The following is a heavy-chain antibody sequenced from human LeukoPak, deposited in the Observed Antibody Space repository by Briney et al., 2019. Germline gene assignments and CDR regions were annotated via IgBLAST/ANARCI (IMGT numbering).Heavy chain of an antibody. D-gene: IGHD6-13*01. Sequence: SEALSLTCAVYGGSFSGYYWSWIRQPPGKGLEWIGEINHSGSTNYNPSLKSRVTISVDTSKNQFSLKLSSVTAADTAVYYCARVPVGAATGRSVYWGQGTLVTVSS. CDR3: ARVPVGAATGRSVY. J-gene: IGHJ4*02. CDR1: GGSFSGYY. V-gene: IGHV4-34*01. CDR2: INHSGST.